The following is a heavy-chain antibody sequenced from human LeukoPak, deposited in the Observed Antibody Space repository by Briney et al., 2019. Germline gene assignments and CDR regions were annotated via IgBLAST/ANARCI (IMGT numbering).Heavy chain of an antibody. D-gene: IGHD3-9*01. V-gene: IGHV3-30*02. CDR2: IRYDGSNK. Sequence: GGSLRLSCAASGFIFNTYVMHWVRQAPGKGLEWLAFIRYDGSNKNYADSVKGRFTISRDNSKNTLYLQMNSLRAEDTAVYYCAKQGRDWLRDYYYYMDVWGKGTTVTISS. CDR1: GFIFNTYV. CDR3: AKQGRDWLRDYYYYMDV. J-gene: IGHJ6*03.